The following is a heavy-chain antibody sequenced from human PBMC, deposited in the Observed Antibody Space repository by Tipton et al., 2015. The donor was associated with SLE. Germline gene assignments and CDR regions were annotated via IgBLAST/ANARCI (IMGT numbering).Heavy chain of an antibody. J-gene: IGHJ4*02. CDR1: GFTFSSYE. CDR3: ARAYYDFWNGFHAPLDD. CDR2: ISSSGDTI. V-gene: IGHV3-48*03. Sequence: SLRLSCAASGFTFSSYEVNWVRQAPGKGLEWVSYISSSGDTIYYADSVKGRFTVSRDNAKNSLNLHMDSLRGEDTAVYYCARAYYDFWNGFHAPLDDWGQGTLVTVSS. D-gene: IGHD3-3*01.